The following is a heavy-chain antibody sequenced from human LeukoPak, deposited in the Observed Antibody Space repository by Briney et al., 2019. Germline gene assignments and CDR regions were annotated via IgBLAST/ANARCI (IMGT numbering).Heavy chain of an antibody. Sequence: SETLSLTCTVPGGSISSSSYYWGWIRQPPGKGLEWIGIIYHSGSTYYNPSLKSRVTISVDTSKNQFSLKLSSVTAADTAVYYSARHFGGYYYDSSGSPGWFDPWGQGTLVTVSS. D-gene: IGHD3-22*01. CDR3: ARHFGGYYYDSSGSPGWFDP. V-gene: IGHV4-39*01. J-gene: IGHJ5*02. CDR1: GGSISSSSYY. CDR2: IYHSGST.